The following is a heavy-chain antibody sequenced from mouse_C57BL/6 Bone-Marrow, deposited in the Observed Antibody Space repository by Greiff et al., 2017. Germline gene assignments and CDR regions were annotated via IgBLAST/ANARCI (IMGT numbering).Heavy chain of an antibody. Sequence: DVHLVESGPGLVKPSQSLSLTCSVTGYSITSGYYWNWIRQFPGNKLEWMGYISYDGSNNYNPSLKNRISITRDTSKNQFFLKLNSVTTEDTATYYCARVLLRHYFGDWGQGTTLTVSS. V-gene: IGHV3-6*01. J-gene: IGHJ2*01. CDR2: ISYDGSN. D-gene: IGHD1-1*01. CDR3: ARVLLRHYFGD. CDR1: GYSITSGYY.